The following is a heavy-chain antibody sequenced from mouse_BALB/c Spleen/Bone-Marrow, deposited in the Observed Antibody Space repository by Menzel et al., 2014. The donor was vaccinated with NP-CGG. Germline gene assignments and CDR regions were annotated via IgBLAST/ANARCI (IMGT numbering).Heavy chain of an antibody. CDR1: GFTFSSFA. CDR3: GRGDY. Sequence: EVMLVESGGGLVQPGESRKLSCAASGFTFSSFAMHLIRQAPEKGLEWVAFISSGSNIIHYAATVKGRFTISRDNPKNTLFLQMTSLRSEDTAMYYCGRGDYWGQGTTLTVSS. V-gene: IGHV5-17*02. J-gene: IGHJ2*01. CDR2: ISSGSNII.